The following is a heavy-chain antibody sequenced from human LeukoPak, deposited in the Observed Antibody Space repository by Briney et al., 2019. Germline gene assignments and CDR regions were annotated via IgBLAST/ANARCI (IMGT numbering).Heavy chain of an antibody. CDR3: ARGHVPGSDRHWDY. CDR1: GFTFSSHW. J-gene: IGHJ4*02. V-gene: IGHV3-74*01. D-gene: IGHD3-10*01. CDR2: IIRDRRTK. Sequence: QPGGSLRLSCAASGFTFSSHWMHWVRQAPGKGLVWVSCIIRDRRTKSYGASMKGRLTISRDKATHTLFRQVNSRRDEDTAVYYCARGHVPGSDRHWDYWGQGILVTVSS.